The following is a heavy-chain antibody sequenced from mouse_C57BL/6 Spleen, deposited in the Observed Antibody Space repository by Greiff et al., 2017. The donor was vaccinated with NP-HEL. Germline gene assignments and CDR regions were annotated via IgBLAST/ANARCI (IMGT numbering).Heavy chain of an antibody. J-gene: IGHJ2*01. CDR2: ISSGGSYT. Sequence: DVHLVESGGDLVKPGGSLKLSCAASGFTFSSYGMSWVRQTPDKRLEWVATISSGGSYTYYPDSVKGRFTISRDNAKNTLYLQMSSLKSEDTAMYYCARQAITTVVAHFDYWGQGTTLTVSS. V-gene: IGHV5-6*01. CDR1: GFTFSSYG. D-gene: IGHD1-1*01. CDR3: ARQAITTVVAHFDY.